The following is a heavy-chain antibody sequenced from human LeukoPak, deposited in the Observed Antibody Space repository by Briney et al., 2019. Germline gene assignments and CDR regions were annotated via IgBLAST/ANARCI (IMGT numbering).Heavy chain of an antibody. CDR3: AKDAPYCSGGSCYSVFDY. Sequence: GGSLRLSCAASGFIVSSNYMSWVRQAPGKGLEWVSVIYSGGKTYYADSVKGRVTTSRDISKNTLYLQMNSLTAEDTAVYYCAKDAPYCSGGSCYSVFDYWGQGTLVTVSS. J-gene: IGHJ4*02. V-gene: IGHV3-53*01. D-gene: IGHD2-15*01. CDR1: GFIVSSNY. CDR2: IYSGGKT.